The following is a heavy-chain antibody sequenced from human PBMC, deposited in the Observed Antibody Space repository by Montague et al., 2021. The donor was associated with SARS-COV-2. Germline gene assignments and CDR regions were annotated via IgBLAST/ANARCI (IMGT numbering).Heavy chain of an antibody. CDR3: ARDDYVWGSYRYKEYNWFDP. V-gene: IGHV3-21*01. J-gene: IGHJ5*02. D-gene: IGHD3-16*02. CDR1: GFTFSSYS. CDR2: ISSSSSYI. Sequence: SLRLSCAASGFTFSSYSMNWVRQAPGKGLEWVSSISSSSSYIYYADSVKGRFTISRDNAKNSLYLQMNSLRAEDTAVYYCARDDYVWGSYRYKEYNWFDPWGQGTLVTVSS.